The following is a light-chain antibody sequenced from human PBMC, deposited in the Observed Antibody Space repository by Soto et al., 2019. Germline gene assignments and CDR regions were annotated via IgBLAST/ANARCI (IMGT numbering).Light chain of an antibody. V-gene: IGLV2-8*01. Sequence: QSVLTQPPSASGSPGQSVTISCTGTSSDVGGYNYVSWYQQYPGKAPRLMIYEVSKRPSGVPDRFSDSKSGNTASLTVSGLQAEDEADYYCSSYADSNNLVFGGRTKLTVL. J-gene: IGLJ2*01. CDR3: SSYADSNNLV. CDR2: EVS. CDR1: SSDVGGYNY.